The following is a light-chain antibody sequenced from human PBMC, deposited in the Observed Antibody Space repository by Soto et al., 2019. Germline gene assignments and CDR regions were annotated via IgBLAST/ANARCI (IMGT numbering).Light chain of an antibody. CDR2: DNN. CDR1: SSNIGNNY. J-gene: IGLJ2*01. V-gene: IGLV1-51*01. Sequence: QSVLTQPPSVSAAPGQKVTISCSGSSSNIGNNYVSWYQQLPGTAPKLLIYDNNKRPSGIPARFSGSKSGTSATLGITGLQTGDEADYYCGTWDSSLSAVLFGGGTKRTVL. CDR3: GTWDSSLSAVL.